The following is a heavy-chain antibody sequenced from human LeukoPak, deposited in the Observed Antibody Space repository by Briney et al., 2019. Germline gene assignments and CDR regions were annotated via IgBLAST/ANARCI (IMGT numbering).Heavy chain of an antibody. J-gene: IGHJ4*02. D-gene: IGHD2-15*01. V-gene: IGHV3-74*01. CDR3: AREPAVVGLHYFDY. CDR2: INSDGSST. CDR1: GFTFSSYW. Sequence: PGGSLRLSCAASGFTFSSYWMHWVRQAPGKGLVWVSRINSDGSSTSYADSVKGRFTISRDNAKNTLYLQMNSLRAEDTAVYYCAREPAVVGLHYFDYWGQGTLVTVSS.